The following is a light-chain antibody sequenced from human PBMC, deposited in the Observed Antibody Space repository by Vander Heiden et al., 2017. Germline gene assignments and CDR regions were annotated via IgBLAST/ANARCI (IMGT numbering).Light chain of an antibody. CDR2: TAS. Sequence: DIVLTQSPGTLSLSPGERATLSCRASQTISSSHLAWYQQKPGQAPRLLIYTASSRATGIPDRFSGSGSGTDFTLTISRLEPEDVAVYYCQQYGSSLWTFGQGTKVEIK. CDR3: QQYGSSLWT. CDR1: QTISSSH. V-gene: IGKV3-20*01. J-gene: IGKJ1*01.